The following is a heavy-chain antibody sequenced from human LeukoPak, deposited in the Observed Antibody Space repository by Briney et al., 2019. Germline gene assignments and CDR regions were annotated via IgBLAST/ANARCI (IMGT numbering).Heavy chain of an antibody. CDR2: INHSGST. CDR1: GGSFGGYY. D-gene: IGHD3-10*01. V-gene: IGHV4-34*01. Sequence: SETLSLTCAVYGGSFGGYYWSWIRQPPGKGLEWIGEINHSGSTNYNPSLKSRVTISVDTSKNQFSLKLSSVTAADTAVYYCARGRYAPGSGSYCLFDYWGQGTLVTVSS. CDR3: ARGRYAPGSGSYCLFDY. J-gene: IGHJ4*02.